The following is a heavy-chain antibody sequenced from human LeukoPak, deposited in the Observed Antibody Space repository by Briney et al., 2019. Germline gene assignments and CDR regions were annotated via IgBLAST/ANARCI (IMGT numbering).Heavy chain of an antibody. CDR2: IHYSGST. CDR3: ARGHSYGYGWFDP. Sequence: SETLSLTCTVSGGSISSYYWSWIRQPPGKGLEWIGYIHYSGSTNYNPSLKSRVTISVDTSKNQFSLKLSSVTAADTAVYYCARGHSYGYGWFDPWGQGTLVTVSS. D-gene: IGHD5-18*01. CDR1: GGSISSYY. V-gene: IGHV4-59*01. J-gene: IGHJ5*02.